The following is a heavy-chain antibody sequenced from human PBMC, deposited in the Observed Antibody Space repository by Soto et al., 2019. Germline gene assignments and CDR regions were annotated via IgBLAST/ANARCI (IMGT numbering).Heavy chain of an antibody. CDR1: GGAVISGSYY. Sequence: NRSETLSLTCTVSGGAVISGSYYLSGMGERPGKGLEGIAYMSYTGTTNYNPSLESRVAISVDTSKNQFSLKLTSVTAADTAVYYCARAINFDFWSDSQSGYYFDYWGQGTLVTVSS. D-gene: IGHD3-3*01. CDR2: MSYTGTT. J-gene: IGHJ4*02. V-gene: IGHV4-61*01. CDR3: ARAINFDFWSDSQSGYYFDY.